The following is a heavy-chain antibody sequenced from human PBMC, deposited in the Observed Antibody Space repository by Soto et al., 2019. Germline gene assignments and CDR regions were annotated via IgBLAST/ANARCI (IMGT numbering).Heavy chain of an antibody. V-gene: IGHV4-34*01. Sequence: PSETLSLTCAVYGGSFSGYYWSWIRQPPGKGLEWIGEINHSGSTNYNPSLKSRVTISVDKSKNQFSLKLSSVTAADTAVYYCARGVRCSSTSCYKEYFDLWGRGTLVSVSS. J-gene: IGHJ2*01. CDR2: INHSGST. CDR1: GGSFSGYY. D-gene: IGHD2-2*02. CDR3: ARGVRCSSTSCYKEYFDL.